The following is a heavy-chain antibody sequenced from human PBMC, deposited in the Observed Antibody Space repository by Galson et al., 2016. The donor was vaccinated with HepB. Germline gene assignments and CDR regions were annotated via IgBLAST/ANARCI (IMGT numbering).Heavy chain of an antibody. J-gene: IGHJ3*02. CDR3: ARDSGFCSGGSCYGDAFDI. CDR1: GFTFSSYW. CDR2: IKQDGNER. Sequence: SLRLSCAASGFTFSSYWLTWVRQAPGKGLEWVANIKQDGNERYHVDSVKGRFTIYRDNAKNSLYLQMNSLRAEDTAVYYCARDSGFCSGGSCYGDAFDIWGQGTMVTVSS. D-gene: IGHD2-15*01. V-gene: IGHV3-7*01.